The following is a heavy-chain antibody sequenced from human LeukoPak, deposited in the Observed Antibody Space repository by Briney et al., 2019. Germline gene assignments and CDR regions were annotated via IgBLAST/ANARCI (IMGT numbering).Heavy chain of an antibody. CDR1: GFTFSSYW. CDR3: ARESRIAVAGSGFYYYYGMDV. CDR2: IKQDGSEK. D-gene: IGHD6-19*01. V-gene: IGHV3-7*01. Sequence: GGSLRLSCAASGFTFSSYWMSWVRQAPGKGLEWVANIKQDGSEKYYVDSVKGRFTISRDNAKNSLYLQMNSLRAGDTAVYYCARESRIAVAGSGFYYYYGMDVWGQGTTVTVSS. J-gene: IGHJ6*02.